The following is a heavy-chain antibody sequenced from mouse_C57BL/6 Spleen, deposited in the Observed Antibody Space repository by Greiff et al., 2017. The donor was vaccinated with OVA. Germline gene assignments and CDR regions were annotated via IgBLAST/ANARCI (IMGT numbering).Heavy chain of an antibody. CDR1: GFTFSDYY. Sequence: EVKVVESEGGLVQPGSSMKLSCTASGFTFSDYYMAWVRQVPEKGLEWVANINYDGSSTYYLDSLKSRFIISRDNAKNILYLQMSSLKSEDTATYYCARVSYYYGSSYYAMDYWGQGTSVTVSS. CDR2: INYDGSST. J-gene: IGHJ4*01. D-gene: IGHD1-1*01. CDR3: ARVSYYYGSSYYAMDY. V-gene: IGHV5-16*01.